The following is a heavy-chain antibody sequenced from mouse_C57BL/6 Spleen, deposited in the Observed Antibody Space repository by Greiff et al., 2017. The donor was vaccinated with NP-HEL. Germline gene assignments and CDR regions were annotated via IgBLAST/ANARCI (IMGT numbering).Heavy chain of an antibody. CDR3: ARSSFTTVVAKGSMDY. Sequence: QVQLQQPGTELVKPGASVKLSCKASGYTFTSYWMHWVKQRPGQGLEWIGNINPSNGGTNYNEKFKSKATLTVDKSASTAYMQLSSLTSEDSAVYYCARSSFTTVVAKGSMDYWGQGTSVTVSS. CDR2: INPSNGGT. J-gene: IGHJ4*01. V-gene: IGHV1-53*01. D-gene: IGHD1-1*01. CDR1: GYTFTSYW.